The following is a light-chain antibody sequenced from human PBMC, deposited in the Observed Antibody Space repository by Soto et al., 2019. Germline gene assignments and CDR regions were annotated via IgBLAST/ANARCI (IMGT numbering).Light chain of an antibody. J-gene: IGKJ1*01. V-gene: IGKV1-27*01. CDR2: AAS. CDR1: QGIIDY. Sequence: DIPMTQSPSSLSASVGDRVTITCRASQGIIDYVAWFQQKPGKAPKLLINAASTLQSVVPSRFSGSGSGTDFTLTISSLQPEDVATYNCQKYNPAPQTFGQGTKVEIK. CDR3: QKYNPAPQT.